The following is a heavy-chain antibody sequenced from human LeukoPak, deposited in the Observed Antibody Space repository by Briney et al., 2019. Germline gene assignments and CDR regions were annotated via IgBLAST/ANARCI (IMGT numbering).Heavy chain of an antibody. V-gene: IGHV3-7*01. CDR1: GFTFSSYW. J-gene: IGHJ4*02. CDR3: ARTDYDILTGSFPFDY. D-gene: IGHD3-9*01. CDR2: IKQDGSEK. Sequence: QAGGSLRLSCAASGFTFSSYWMSWVRQAPGKGLEWVANIKQDGSEKYYVDSVKGRFTISRDNAKNSLYLQMNSLRAEDTAVYYCARTDYDILTGSFPFDYWGRGTLVTVSS.